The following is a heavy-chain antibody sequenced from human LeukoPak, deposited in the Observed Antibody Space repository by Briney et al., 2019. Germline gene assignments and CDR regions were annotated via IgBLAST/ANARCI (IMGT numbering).Heavy chain of an antibody. Sequence: GGSLRLSCAASGFTFSSYNMTWVRQAPGKGLEWVSYISSSSSTIYYADSVKGRFTISRDNAKNSLYLQMNSLRDEDTAVYYCARSVLAYCGGDCFRPEYYFDYWGQGTLVTVSS. V-gene: IGHV3-48*02. J-gene: IGHJ4*02. D-gene: IGHD2-21*02. CDR2: ISSSSSTI. CDR1: GFTFSSYN. CDR3: ARSVLAYCGGDCFRPEYYFDY.